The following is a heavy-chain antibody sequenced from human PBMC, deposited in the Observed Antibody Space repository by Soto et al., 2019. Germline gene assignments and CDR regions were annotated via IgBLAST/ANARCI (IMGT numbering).Heavy chain of an antibody. Sequence: SETLSLTCAASGGSISSSNWWSWVRQPPGKGLEWIGEIYHSGSTNYNPSLKSRVTISVDTSKNQFSLKLSSVTAADTAVYYCARDRSPYYDSSGYFDYWGQGTLVTVSS. D-gene: IGHD3-22*01. V-gene: IGHV4-4*02. CDR1: GGSISSSNW. CDR2: IYHSGST. J-gene: IGHJ4*02. CDR3: ARDRSPYYDSSGYFDY.